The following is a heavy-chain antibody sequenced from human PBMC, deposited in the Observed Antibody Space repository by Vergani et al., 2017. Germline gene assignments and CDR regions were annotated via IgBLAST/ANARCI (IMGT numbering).Heavy chain of an antibody. D-gene: IGHD4-17*01. V-gene: IGHV4-34*01. CDR3: ARDADTVTNTHFDY. J-gene: IGHJ4*02. Sequence: QVQLQQWGAGLLKPSETLSLTCAVYGGSFSGYYWSWIRQPPGKGLEWIGEINHSGSTNYNPSLKSRVTISVDTSKNQFSLKLSSVTAEDTAVYYCARDADTVTNTHFDYWGQGTLVTVSS. CDR2: INHSGST. CDR1: GGSFSGYY.